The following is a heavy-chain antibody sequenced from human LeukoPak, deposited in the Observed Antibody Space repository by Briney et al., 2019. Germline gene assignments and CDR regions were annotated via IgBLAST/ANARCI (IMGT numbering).Heavy chain of an antibody. D-gene: IGHD5-18*01. CDR1: GYTFTSYA. CDR2: INTNTGNP. V-gene: IGHV7-4-1*02. J-gene: IGHJ3*02. Sequence: GGSLRLSCAASGYTFTSYAMNWVRQAPGQGLEWMGWINTNTGNPTYAQGFTGRFVFSLDTSVSTAYLQISSLKAEDTAVYYCARSNLQLWYDEGAFDIWGQGTMVTVSS. CDR3: ARSNLQLWYDEGAFDI.